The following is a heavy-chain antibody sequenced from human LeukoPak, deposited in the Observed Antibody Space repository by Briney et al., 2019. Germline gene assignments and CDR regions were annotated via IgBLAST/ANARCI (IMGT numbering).Heavy chain of an antibody. CDR3: ARVLSVSYCDS. V-gene: IGHV3-33*08. J-gene: IGHJ4*02. Sequence: PGRSLRLSCAASGFTFGSYGMHWVRQAPGKGLEWVAVIWYGGSNKYYADSVKGRFTISRDNAKNSLYLQMNSLRGEDTAVYYCARVLSVSYCDSWGQGTLVTVSS. CDR2: IWYGGSNK. CDR1: GFTFGSYG. D-gene: IGHD2/OR15-2a*01.